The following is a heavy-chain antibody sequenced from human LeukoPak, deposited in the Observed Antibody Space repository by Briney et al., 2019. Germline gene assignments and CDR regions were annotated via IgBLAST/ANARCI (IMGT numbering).Heavy chain of an antibody. Sequence: SVKVSCKASGGTFSSYAISWVRQAPGQGLEWMGGIIPIFGTANYAQKFQGRVTITADESTSTPYMELSSLRSEDTAVYYCARNCGGDCFIPYFDYWGQGTLVTVSS. V-gene: IGHV1-69*01. D-gene: IGHD2-21*01. CDR3: ARNCGGDCFIPYFDY. CDR1: GGTFSSYA. CDR2: IIPIFGTA. J-gene: IGHJ4*02.